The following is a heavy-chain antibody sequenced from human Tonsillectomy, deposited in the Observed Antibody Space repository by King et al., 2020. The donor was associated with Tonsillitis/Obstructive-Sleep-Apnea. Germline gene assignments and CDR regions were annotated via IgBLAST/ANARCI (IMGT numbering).Heavy chain of an antibody. CDR1: GYTFTRYY. D-gene: IGHD1-14*01. Sequence: QLVQSGAEVKTPGASVKVSCKASGYTFTRYYIHWVRQARGQGLEWMGIINPSIGVTTYAQKFQGRVSMTTDTSASTVYLHLSSLRSEDTAVYYCARDDTVGRYIDSWGQGTLVTVSS. CDR2: INPSIGVT. J-gene: IGHJ4*02. V-gene: IGHV1-46*01. CDR3: ARDDTVGRYIDS.